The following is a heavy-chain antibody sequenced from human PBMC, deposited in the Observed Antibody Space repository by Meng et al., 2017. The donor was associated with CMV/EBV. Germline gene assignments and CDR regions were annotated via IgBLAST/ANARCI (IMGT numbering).Heavy chain of an antibody. V-gene: IGHV1-18*01. CDR3: ARMELGGGGCYSDY. Sequence: VQLVRVWGWVRCPGAEGRCSCKASDNPFTSYGISWVRQAPGQGLEWMGWISAYNGNTNYAQKLQGRVIMTTDTTRSTDNMELRRLRSDDTAVYYCARMELGGGGCYSDYWGQGTLVTVSS. CDR1: DNPFTSYG. J-gene: IGHJ4*02. CDR2: ISAYNGNT. D-gene: IGHD2-15*01.